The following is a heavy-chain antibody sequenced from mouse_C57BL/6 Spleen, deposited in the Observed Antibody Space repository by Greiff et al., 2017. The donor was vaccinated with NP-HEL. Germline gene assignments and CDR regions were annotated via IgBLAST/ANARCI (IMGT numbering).Heavy chain of an antibody. Sequence: QVQLQQPGAELVKPGASVKLSCKASGYTFTSYWMPWVRQGPGQGLEWIGYIDPSVSYTNYNQKFKGKATLTVETSSSTAYMQLSSLTAEDSAVYYCGRSEDYYGSSYRDFDVWGTGTTVTVSS. CDR2: IDPSVSYT. V-gene: IGHV1-50*01. J-gene: IGHJ1*03. D-gene: IGHD1-1*01. CDR3: GRSEDYYGSSYRDFDV. CDR1: GYTFTSYW.